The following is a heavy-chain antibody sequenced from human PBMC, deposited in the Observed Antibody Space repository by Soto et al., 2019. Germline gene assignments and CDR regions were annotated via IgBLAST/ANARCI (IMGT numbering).Heavy chain of an antibody. CDR2: ISAYSGDT. D-gene: IGHD6-19*01. CDR3: ARAGIGFLPFDY. V-gene: IGHV1-18*01. Sequence: QVQLVQSGAEVKKPGASVKVSCKGSGYTFSTYAIAWVRQAPGQGLEWMAWISAYSGDTNYAPKVQGRATLTTDTSTTTAYLELRSLTSAESAVYYCARAGIGFLPFDYWGQGTLVTVSS. J-gene: IGHJ4*02. CDR1: GYTFSTYA.